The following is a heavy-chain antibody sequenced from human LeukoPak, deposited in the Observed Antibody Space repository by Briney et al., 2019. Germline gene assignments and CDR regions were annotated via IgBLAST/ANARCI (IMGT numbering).Heavy chain of an antibody. CDR2: LSYDGSNK. CDR1: GFTCSSYG. D-gene: IGHD2-15*01. Sequence: GRSLRLSCAASGFTCSSYGRHWVRQAPAKGLEWVAVLSYDGSNKYYADSVKGRFTISRDNSKNTLYLQMNSLRAEDTAVYYCAKDRRRYCSGGSCSPDYWGQGTLVTVSS. CDR3: AKDRRRYCSGGSCSPDY. V-gene: IGHV3-30*18. J-gene: IGHJ4*02.